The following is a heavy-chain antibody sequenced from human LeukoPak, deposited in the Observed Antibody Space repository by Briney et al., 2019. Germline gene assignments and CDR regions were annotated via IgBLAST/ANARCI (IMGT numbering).Heavy chain of an antibody. CDR2: INWDGGSR. D-gene: IGHD5-18*01. V-gene: IGHV3-43*01. J-gene: IGHJ4*02. CDR3: AKGDVDSPMNFYH. CDR1: GFMFDDYT. Sequence: GGSLRLSCAASGFMFDDYTMHWVRQAPGKGLGWVSLINWDGGSRYYAASVKGRFTVSRDNSKNSLYLQMNSLRTEDTALYYCAKGDVDSPMNFYHWGQGTLVTVSS.